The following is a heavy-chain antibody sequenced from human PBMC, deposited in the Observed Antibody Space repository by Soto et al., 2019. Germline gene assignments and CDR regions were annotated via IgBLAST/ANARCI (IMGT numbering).Heavy chain of an antibody. CDR1: GGFIRGHYW. V-gene: IGHV4-4*02. J-gene: IGHJ6*02. Sequence: QVQLQESGPGLVKPSGTLSLTCAISGGFIRGHYWWNWVRQTPGKGLEWIGETYHGGATYYNPSLKSRATISTDESKNQLSLKLTSVTAADTAIYYCAHQTISHTLDVWGQGTTVTVSS. CDR2: TYHGGAT. CDR3: AHQTISHTLDV. D-gene: IGHD3-3*01.